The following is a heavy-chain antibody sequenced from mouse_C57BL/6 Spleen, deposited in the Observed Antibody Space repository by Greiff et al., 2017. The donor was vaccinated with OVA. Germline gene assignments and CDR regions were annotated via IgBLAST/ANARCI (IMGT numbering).Heavy chain of an antibody. CDR2: ISRGSSTI. D-gene: IGHD1-1*01. J-gene: IGHJ4*01. V-gene: IGHV5-17*01. CDR1: GFTFSDYG. Sequence: EVKLMESGGGLVKPGGSLKLSCAASGFTFSDYGLHWVRQAPETGLEWVAYISRGSSTIYYADTVKGRFTISRDNAKNTLFLQMTSLRSEDTAMYYCARGYGSSPYYYAMDYWGQGTSVTVSS. CDR3: ARGYGSSPYYYAMDY.